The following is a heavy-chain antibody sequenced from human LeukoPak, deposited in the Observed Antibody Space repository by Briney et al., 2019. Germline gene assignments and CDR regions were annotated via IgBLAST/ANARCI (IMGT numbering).Heavy chain of an antibody. CDR2: IRSKANSYAT. D-gene: IGHD2-2*01. V-gene: IGHV3-73*01. CDR1: GFTFSGPA. J-gene: IGHJ4*02. Sequence: QPGGSLKLSCAASGFTFSGPAMHWVRQASGKGLEWVGRIRSKANSYATAYAASVKGRFTISRDDSKNTAYLQMNSLKTEDTAVYYCTTGCSSTSCDIDYWGQGTLVTVSS. CDR3: TTGCSSTSCDIDY.